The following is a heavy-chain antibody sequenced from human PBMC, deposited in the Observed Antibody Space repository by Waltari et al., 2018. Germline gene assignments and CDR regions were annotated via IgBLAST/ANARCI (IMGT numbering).Heavy chain of an antibody. V-gene: IGHV4-59*01. D-gene: IGHD6-6*01. CDR1: GGSISSYY. Sequence: QVQLQESGPGLVKPSETLSLTCTVSGGSISSYYWSWIRQPPGKGLEWIGYIYYSGSTNHNPSLKIRVTISVDTSKNQFSLKLSSVTAADTAVYYCARFGVLVRTWFDPWGQGTLVTVSS. J-gene: IGHJ5*02. CDR3: ARFGVLVRTWFDP. CDR2: IYYSGST.